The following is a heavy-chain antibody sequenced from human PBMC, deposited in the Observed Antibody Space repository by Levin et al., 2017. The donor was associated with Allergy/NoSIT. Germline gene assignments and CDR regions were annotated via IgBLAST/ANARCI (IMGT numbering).Heavy chain of an antibody. V-gene: IGHV1-8*01. CDR3: ARNLPLTGDFDY. CDR2: MNPSSGNT. D-gene: IGHD7-27*01. J-gene: IGHJ4*02. Sequence: GESLKISCQASGYTFTTYDFNWVRQAPGQGLEWMGWMNPSSGNTGYAQKFQGRVTLTRSTSISTAYMELSSLTSEDTAVYYCARNLPLTGDFDYWGQGTLVIVSS. CDR1: GYTFTTYD.